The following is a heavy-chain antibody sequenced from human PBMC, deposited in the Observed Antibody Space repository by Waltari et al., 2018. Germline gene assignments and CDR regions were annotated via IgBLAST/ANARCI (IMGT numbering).Heavy chain of an antibody. D-gene: IGHD6-13*01. CDR1: GYSISSGYY. Sequence: QVQLQESGPGLVKPSETLSLTCAVSGYSISSGYYWGWIRQPPGKGLGWIGSIYHSGSTYYNPSLKSRVTISVDTSKNQFSLKLSSVTAADTAVYYCARISRAAAGTRGTGLVDYWGQGTLVTVSS. CDR2: IYHSGST. V-gene: IGHV4-38-2*01. J-gene: IGHJ4*02. CDR3: ARISRAAAGTRGTGLVDY.